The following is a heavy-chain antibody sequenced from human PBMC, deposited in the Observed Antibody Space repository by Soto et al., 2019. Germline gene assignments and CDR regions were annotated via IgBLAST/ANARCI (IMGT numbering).Heavy chain of an antibody. CDR3: ARGGGGIAVAGTRLDF. J-gene: IGHJ4*02. CDR2: INAGNGNT. D-gene: IGHD6-13*01. CDR1: GYTFTNYA. V-gene: IGHV1-3*01. Sequence: QVQLVQSGAEVKKPGASVKVSCKASGYTFTNYAMHWVRQAPGQRLEWMGWINAGNGNTKYSQNFQGRVSITRDTPASTAYMDLSSLTYEDTAVYYCARGGGGIAVAGTRLDFLGQGTLVTVSS.